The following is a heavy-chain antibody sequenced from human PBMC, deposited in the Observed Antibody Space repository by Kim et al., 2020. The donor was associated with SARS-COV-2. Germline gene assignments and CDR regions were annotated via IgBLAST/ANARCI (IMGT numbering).Heavy chain of an antibody. D-gene: IGHD3-3*01. CDR3: ARGGGWSGYFDY. V-gene: IGHV4-59*09. J-gene: IGHJ4*02. Sequence: YNPSLKSRVTLSGDTSKTRLSLKLSSVTAADTSVYYCARGGGWSGYFDYWGQGTLVTVSS.